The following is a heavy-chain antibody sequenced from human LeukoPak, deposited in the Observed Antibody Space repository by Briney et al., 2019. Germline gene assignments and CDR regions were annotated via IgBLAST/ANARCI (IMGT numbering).Heavy chain of an antibody. D-gene: IGHD6-13*01. CDR2: IRSKAYGGTT. V-gene: IGHV3-49*04. CDR1: GFTFGDYA. J-gene: IGHJ6*03. Sequence: GGSLRLSCTASGFTFGDYAMSWVRQAPGKGLEWVGFIRSKAYGGTTEYAASVKGRFTISRDDSKSIAYLQMNSLKTEDTAVYYCTSSGYSSSWYVPYYYYYMDVWGKGTTVTISS. CDR3: TSSGYSSSWYVPYYYYYMDV.